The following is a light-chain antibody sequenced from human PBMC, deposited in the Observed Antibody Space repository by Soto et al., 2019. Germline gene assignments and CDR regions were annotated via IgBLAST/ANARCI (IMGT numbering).Light chain of an antibody. Sequence: DIVLTQSPATLSLSPGERATLSARAIQRFSTSVAWYQQKPGQPPRPLIYDASNRAAGIPARFSGSGSGTDFTLTISSLEPEDFAVYYCHQRSNWLFGPGTKVDIK. CDR3: HQRSNWL. V-gene: IGKV3-11*01. CDR1: QRFSTS. CDR2: DAS. J-gene: IGKJ3*01.